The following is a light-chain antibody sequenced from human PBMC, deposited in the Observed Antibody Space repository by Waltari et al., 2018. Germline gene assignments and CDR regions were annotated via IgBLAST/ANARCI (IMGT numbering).Light chain of an antibody. CDR2: DES. CDR1: QDISNY. V-gene: IGKV1-33*01. CDR3: QQYDNHPMYT. Sequence: DIQMTQSPSSLSASVGDRVTITCQVSQDISNYLNWYQQKPGEAPKLRIYDESNLETGGPSRFSGSGAGADFSFIISSLQPEDIATYYCQQYDNHPMYTFGQGTKLEIK. J-gene: IGKJ2*01.